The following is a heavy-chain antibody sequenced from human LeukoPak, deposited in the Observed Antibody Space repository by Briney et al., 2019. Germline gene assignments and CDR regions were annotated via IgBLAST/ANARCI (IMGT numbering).Heavy chain of an antibody. CDR3: VRVRGSGTYYYFDY. CDR2: IIPILGIA. V-gene: IGHV1-69*04. J-gene: IGHJ4*02. D-gene: IGHD1-26*01. Sequence: EASVKVSFTASVGTCSSYAISWVRQAPGQGLEWMGRIIPILGIANYAQKFQGRVTITAENSTSTAYMVMSSLRSEETAVYSCVRVRGSGTYYYFDYWGQGTLVTVSS. CDR1: VGTCSSYA.